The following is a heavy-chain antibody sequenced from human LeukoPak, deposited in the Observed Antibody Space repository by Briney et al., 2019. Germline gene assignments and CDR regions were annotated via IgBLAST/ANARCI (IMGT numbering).Heavy chain of an antibody. V-gene: IGHV1-8*02. D-gene: IGHD2-8*01. CDR2: MNPNNGNT. CDR1: GYTFTSYD. CDR3: TRSVRNGHIDY. Sequence: ASVKVSCKASGYTFTSYDINWVRQATGQGLEWMGWMNPNNGNTGYAQKFQGRVTMTRATSISTAYMELSSLTFEDTAVYYCTRSVRNGHIDYWGQGTLVTASS. J-gene: IGHJ4*02.